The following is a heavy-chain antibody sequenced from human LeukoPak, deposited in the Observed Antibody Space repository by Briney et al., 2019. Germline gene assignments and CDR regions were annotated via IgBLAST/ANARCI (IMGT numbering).Heavy chain of an antibody. D-gene: IGHD5-18*01. CDR1: GGSISSYY. J-gene: IGHJ4*02. Sequence: PSETLSLTCTVSGGSISSYYWSWIRQPAGKGLEWIGRIYTSGSTNYNPSLKSRVTISVDTSKNQFSLKLSSVTAADTAVYYCARAIRIQLNSGDYFDYWGQGTLVTVSS. CDR3: ARAIRIQLNSGDYFDY. CDR2: IYTSGST. V-gene: IGHV4-4*07.